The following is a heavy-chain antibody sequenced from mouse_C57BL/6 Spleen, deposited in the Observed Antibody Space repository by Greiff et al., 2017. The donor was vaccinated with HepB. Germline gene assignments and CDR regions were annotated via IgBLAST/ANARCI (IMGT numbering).Heavy chain of an antibody. D-gene: IGHD2-10*02. CDR2: INPGSGGT. CDR3: AREGYGNSYYFDY. J-gene: IGHJ2*01. Sequence: QVQLQQSGAELVRPGTSVKVSCKASGYAFTNYLIEWVKQRPGQGLEWIGVINPGSGGTNYNEKFKGKATLTADKSSSTAYMQLSSLTSEDSAVYFCAREGYGNSYYFDYWGQGTTLTVSS. V-gene: IGHV1-54*01. CDR1: GYAFTNYL.